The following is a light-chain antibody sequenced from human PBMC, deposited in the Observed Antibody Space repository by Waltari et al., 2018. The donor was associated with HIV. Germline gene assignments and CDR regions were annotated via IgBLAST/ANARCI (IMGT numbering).Light chain of an antibody. CDR2: AAS. J-gene: IGKJ4*01. V-gene: IGKV1-39*01. CDR3: QQYVSSPLT. CDR1: QSISSY. Sequence: DIQMTQSPSSLSASVGDRVTITCRASQSISSYLNWYQQKPGKAPKLLIYAASSLQSGVPDRISGSGSGTDFTLTISRLEPEDFAVYFCQQYVSSPLTFGGGTNLEIK.